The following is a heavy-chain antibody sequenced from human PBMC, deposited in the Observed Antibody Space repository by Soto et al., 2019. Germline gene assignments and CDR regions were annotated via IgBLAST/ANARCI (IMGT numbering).Heavy chain of an antibody. V-gene: IGHV1-18*01. J-gene: IGHJ1*01. CDR3: ARDPTILIVGATPFQH. Sequence: QVPLVQSGAEVKKPGASVKVSCKASGYTFTSYGISWVRQAPGQGLEWMGWISAYNGNTNYAQKLQGRVTMTTDTSTSTAYMELRSLRSDDTAVYYCARDPTILIVGATPFQHWGQGTLVTVSS. CDR2: ISAYNGNT. CDR1: GYTFTSYG. D-gene: IGHD1-26*01.